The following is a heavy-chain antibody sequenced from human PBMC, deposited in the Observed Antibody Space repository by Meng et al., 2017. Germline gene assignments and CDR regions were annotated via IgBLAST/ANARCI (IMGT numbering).Heavy chain of an antibody. V-gene: IGHV1-2*06. CDR1: GYTFTGYY. D-gene: IGHD3-16*01. J-gene: IGHJ4*02. Sequence: QGQLVESGPELRKPAASVTLSGKASGYTFTGYYWHWVRQAPGKGLEWMGRINSNSGSTYYAQKLQRSVTITRDTYISTAYMQLSMLRADDTALYYWARSERYVLGFDYWGQGTLVTVSS. CDR3: ARSERYVLGFDY. CDR2: INSNSGST.